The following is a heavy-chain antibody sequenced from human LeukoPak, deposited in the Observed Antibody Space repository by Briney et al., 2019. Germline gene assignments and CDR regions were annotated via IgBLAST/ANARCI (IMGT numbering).Heavy chain of an antibody. CDR3: ARERAYYGSGGYYPLIDY. J-gene: IGHJ4*02. CDR2: ISAYNGNT. CDR1: GYTFTSYG. Sequence: ASVKVSCKASGYTFTSYGISWVRQAPGQGLEWMGWISAYNGNTNYAQKLQGRVTMTTDTSTSTAYMELRSLRSDDTAVYYCARERAYYGSGGYYPLIDYWGQGTLVTVSS. D-gene: IGHD3-10*01. V-gene: IGHV1-18*01.